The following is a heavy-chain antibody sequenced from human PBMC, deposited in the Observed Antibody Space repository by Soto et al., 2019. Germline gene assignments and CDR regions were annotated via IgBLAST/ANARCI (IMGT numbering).Heavy chain of an antibody. Sequence: QVQLQESGPGLVKPSGTLSLTCAVSSDSISSNNWWTWVRQPPGQGLEWIGEIYHSGSTNYNPSLKSRVTLSVDKSKNQFSLKLSSVAAADTAVYYCVRGGTGWFDPWGQGTLVTVSS. J-gene: IGHJ5*02. D-gene: IGHD1-1*01. V-gene: IGHV4-4*02. CDR1: SDSISSNNW. CDR2: IYHSGST. CDR3: VRGGTGWFDP.